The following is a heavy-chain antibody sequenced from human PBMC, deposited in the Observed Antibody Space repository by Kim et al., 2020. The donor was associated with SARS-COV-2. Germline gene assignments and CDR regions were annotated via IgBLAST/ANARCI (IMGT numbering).Heavy chain of an antibody. CDR3: VKDEDIVVVPAALSLDP. V-gene: IGHV3-64D*06. J-gene: IGHJ5*02. D-gene: IGHD2-2*01. CDR1: GFTFSSYA. Sequence: GGSLRLSCSASGFTFSSYAMHWVRQAPGKGLEYVSAISSNGGSTYYADSVKGRFTISRDNSKNTLYLQMSSLRAEDTAVYYCVKDEDIVVVPAALSLDPWGQGTLVTVSS. CDR2: ISSNGGST.